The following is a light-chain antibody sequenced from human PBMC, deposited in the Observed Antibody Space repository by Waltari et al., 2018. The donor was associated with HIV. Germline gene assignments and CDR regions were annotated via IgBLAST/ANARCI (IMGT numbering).Light chain of an antibody. CDR2: GSS. CDR3: QQTYRLPQT. Sequence: DIQMTQSPSSLSASVGDRVTITCRASQTINGNLNWYQQIPGKAPKLLIFGSSTLQTWVPARFSGSGSGTHFTLTVTSLQPEDFATYFCQQTYRLPQTFGQGTRVDIK. J-gene: IGKJ5*01. CDR1: QTINGN. V-gene: IGKV1-39*01.